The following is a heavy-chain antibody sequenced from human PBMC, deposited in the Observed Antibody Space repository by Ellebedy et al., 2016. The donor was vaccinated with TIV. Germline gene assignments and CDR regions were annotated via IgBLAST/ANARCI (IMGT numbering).Heavy chain of an antibody. CDR2: IFSSGST. Sequence: MPGGSLRLSCTVSGGSISSYYWSWIRQPAGKGLEWIGRIFSSGSTSYNPSLMSRVTMSVDTSKNQFSLKLSSVTAADTAVYYCGRVTLGCSGGCLDYWGRGTLVTVSS. J-gene: IGHJ4*02. CDR1: GGSISSYY. D-gene: IGHD2-15*01. CDR3: GRVTLGCSGGCLDY. V-gene: IGHV4-4*07.